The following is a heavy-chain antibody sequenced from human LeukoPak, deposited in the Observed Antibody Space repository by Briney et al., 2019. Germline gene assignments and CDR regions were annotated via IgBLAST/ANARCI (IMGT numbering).Heavy chain of an antibody. CDR1: GTTFRSTA. Sequence: GGFRRLSCAALGTTFRSTAMSWVRQAPGKGLEWGSAISGSGGSTYYADSVKARFPISRDNSKNTLYLQMNSLRAEDRAVYYCAKEATCYDFLTDHVYWGQGTLVTVSS. D-gene: IGHD3-9*01. CDR2: ISGSGGST. J-gene: IGHJ4*02. V-gene: IGHV3-23*01. CDR3: AKEATCYDFLTDHVY.